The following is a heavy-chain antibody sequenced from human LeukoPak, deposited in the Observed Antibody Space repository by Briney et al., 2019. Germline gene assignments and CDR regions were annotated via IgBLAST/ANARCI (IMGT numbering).Heavy chain of an antibody. V-gene: IGHV3-30*18. CDR1: GFTFSSYG. CDR3: AKDSGYSGYDPIPSFYDY. D-gene: IGHD5-12*01. CDR2: ISYDGSNK. Sequence: GGSLRLPCAASGFTFSSYGMHWVRQAPGKGLEWVAVISYDGSNKYYADSVKGRFTISRDNSKNTLYLQMNSLRAEDTAVYYCAKDSGYSGYDPIPSFYDYWGQGTLVTVSS. J-gene: IGHJ4*02.